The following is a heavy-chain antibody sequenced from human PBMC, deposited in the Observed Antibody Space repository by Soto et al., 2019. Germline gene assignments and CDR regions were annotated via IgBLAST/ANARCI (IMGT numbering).Heavy chain of an antibody. D-gene: IGHD2-21*02. CDR2: ISGSGGST. CDR1: GFTFSSYA. V-gene: IGHV3-23*01. J-gene: IGHJ3*02. Sequence: GGSLRLSCAASGFTFSSYAMSWVRQAPGKGLEWVSAISGSGGSTYYADSVKGRFTISRDNSKNTLYLQMNSLRAEDTAVYYCWKTLPVGLSCYYSFDIWGQGTMVTVSS. CDR3: WKTLPVGLSCYYSFDI.